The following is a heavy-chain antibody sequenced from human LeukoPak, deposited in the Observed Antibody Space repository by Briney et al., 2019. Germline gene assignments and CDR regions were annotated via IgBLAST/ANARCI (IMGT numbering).Heavy chain of an antibody. CDR3: ARASEINYYFDY. J-gene: IGHJ4*02. Sequence: PGGSLRLSCAASGFTFSSYGMHWVRQAPGKGLEWVAVIWYDGSNKHYADSVKGRFTISRDNSKKTLFLQMNSLRAEDTAVYYCARASEINYYFDYWGQGTLVTVPS. CDR1: GFTFSSYG. V-gene: IGHV3-33*01. D-gene: IGHD1-14*01. CDR2: IWYDGSNK.